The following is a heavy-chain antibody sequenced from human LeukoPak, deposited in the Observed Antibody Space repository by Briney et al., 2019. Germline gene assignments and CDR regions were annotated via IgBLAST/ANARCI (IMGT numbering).Heavy chain of an antibody. CDR2: IWYDGSNK. CDR1: GFTFSSYG. J-gene: IGHJ4*02. V-gene: IGHV3-33*01. Sequence: TGGSLRLSCAASGFTFSSYGMHWVRQAPGKGLEWVAVIWYDGSNKYYADSVKGRFTISRDNSKNTLYLQMNSLRAEDTAVYYCARDRRIIAVAGTFDYWGQGTLVTVSS. CDR3: ARDRRIIAVAGTFDY. D-gene: IGHD6-19*01.